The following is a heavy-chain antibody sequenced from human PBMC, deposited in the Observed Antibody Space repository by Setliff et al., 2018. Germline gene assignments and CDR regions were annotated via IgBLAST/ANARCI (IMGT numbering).Heavy chain of an antibody. CDR3: ARSPRPPTSLDYVDV. D-gene: IGHD2-2*01. J-gene: IGHJ6*03. Sequence: GGSLRLSCAASGFTFTNYAMSWVRQAPGKGLEWISAISANAGSTYYADSVKGRFTISRDNAENTLYLQMNSLRAEDTAVYYCARSPRPPTSLDYVDVWGDGTMVTVSS. CDR1: GFTFTNYA. V-gene: IGHV3-23*01. CDR2: ISANAGST.